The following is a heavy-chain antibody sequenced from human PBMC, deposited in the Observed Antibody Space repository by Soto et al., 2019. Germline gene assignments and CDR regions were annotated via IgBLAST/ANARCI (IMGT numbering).Heavy chain of an antibody. D-gene: IGHD3-22*01. CDR2: INPNSGAT. Sequence: SVKVSCKASGYTFTGYYMYWVRQAPGQGLEWMGWINPNSGATNYAQKFQGRVTMTRDTSISTAYMELSRLGSDDTAVYYCAIDSSGYYFYAFDMWGQGTMVTVSS. V-gene: IGHV1-2*02. J-gene: IGHJ3*02. CDR3: AIDSSGYYFYAFDM. CDR1: GYTFTGYY.